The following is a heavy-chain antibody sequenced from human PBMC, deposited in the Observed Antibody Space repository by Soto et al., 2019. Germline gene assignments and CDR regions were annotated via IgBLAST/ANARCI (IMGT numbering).Heavy chain of an antibody. CDR3: ARAEKWEQYYFDY. V-gene: IGHV3-11*01. CDR2: ISSSGTTI. CDR1: GFTFSDYY. J-gene: IGHJ4*02. Sequence: QVQLVESGGDLVQPGGSLRLSCAASGFTFSDYYMSWIRQAPGKGLEWVSYISSSGTTIYYADSVKGRFTISRDNAKNSLYLQMNSLRAEDTAVYYCARAEKWEQYYFDYWGQGTLVTVSS. D-gene: IGHD1-26*01.